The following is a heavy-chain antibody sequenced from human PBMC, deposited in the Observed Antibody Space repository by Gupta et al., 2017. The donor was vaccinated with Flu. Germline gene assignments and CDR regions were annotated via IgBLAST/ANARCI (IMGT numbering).Heavy chain of an antibody. V-gene: IGHV4-38-2*02. CDR3: VRDTLYNDGAYDR. D-gene: IGHD3-22*01. CDR1: GYSSSSGDY. J-gene: IGHJ3*01. Sequence: VQLTESGPGLVKLSETLFLTCDVSGYSSSSGDYWGWIRQPPGKGRQWSGTTVHIVHTYDNPSLKSRVSISVDTPRNQVSLTLTSVTAADTAMYYCVRDTLYNDGAYDRGGRGTMVTVSA. CDR2: TVHIVHT.